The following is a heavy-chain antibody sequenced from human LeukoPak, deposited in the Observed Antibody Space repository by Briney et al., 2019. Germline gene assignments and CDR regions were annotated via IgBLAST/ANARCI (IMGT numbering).Heavy chain of an antibody. V-gene: IGHV3-30*03. CDR3: ARVPHSSGWSGDY. J-gene: IGHJ4*02. Sequence: GGSLRLSCAASGFTFSSYGMHWVRQAPGKGLEWVAVISYDGSNKYYADSVKGRFTISRDNSKNTLYLQMNSLRAEDTAVYYCARVPHSSGWSGDYWGQGTLVTVSS. D-gene: IGHD6-19*01. CDR2: ISYDGSNK. CDR1: GFTFSSYG.